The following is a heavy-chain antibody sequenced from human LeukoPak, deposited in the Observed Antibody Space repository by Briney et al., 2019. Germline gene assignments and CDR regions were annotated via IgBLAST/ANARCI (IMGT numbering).Heavy chain of an antibody. D-gene: IGHD6-13*01. Sequence: GGSLRLSCAASGFTFSSHSMTWVRQAPGKGLEWVSSISSSSNYIYYADSVKGRFTISRDNAKNTLYLQMNSLRAEDTAVYYCAKDAYSRPQNWFDPWGQGTLVTVSS. CDR1: GFTFSSHS. CDR2: ISSSSNYI. CDR3: AKDAYSRPQNWFDP. J-gene: IGHJ5*02. V-gene: IGHV3-21*04.